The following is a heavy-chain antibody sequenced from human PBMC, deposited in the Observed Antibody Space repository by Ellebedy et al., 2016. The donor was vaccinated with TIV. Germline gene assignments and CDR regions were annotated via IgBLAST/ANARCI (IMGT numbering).Heavy chain of an antibody. V-gene: IGHV3-21*01. J-gene: IGHJ4*02. Sequence: GGSLRLXXAASGLTFNIAGMTWVRQAPGKGLEWVGTIVFSGTAAYYSDSVKGRFIISRDNAKNSLFLQMNSLRVEDTAVYYCARDGSEWSRDYWGQGTLVTVSS. CDR3: ARDGSEWSRDY. CDR1: GLTFNIAG. D-gene: IGHD3-3*01. CDR2: IVFSGTAA.